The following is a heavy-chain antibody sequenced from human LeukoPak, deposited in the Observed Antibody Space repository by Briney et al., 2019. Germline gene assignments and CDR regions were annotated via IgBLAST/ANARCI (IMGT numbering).Heavy chain of an antibody. CDR1: GFTFSSYA. D-gene: IGHD2-15*01. CDR3: ERGFQSGGSPV. Sequence: GGALRLSCAASGFTFSSYAMSWVRQAPGKGLEWVAAISGSGGSTYYADSVKGRLPIPRDNDKGSLYLQLNSLRVEDTAIYYCERGFQSGGSPVWGQGTLVTVSS. J-gene: IGHJ4*02. CDR2: ISGSGGST. V-gene: IGHV3-23*01.